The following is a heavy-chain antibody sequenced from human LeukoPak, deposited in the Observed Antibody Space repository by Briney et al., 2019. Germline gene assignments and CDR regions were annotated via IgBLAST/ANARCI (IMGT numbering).Heavy chain of an antibody. V-gene: IGHV4-34*01. CDR3: ARHPLRLNWFDP. J-gene: IGHJ5*02. D-gene: IGHD2-2*01. CDR1: GGSFSGYY. Sequence: SETLSLTCAVYGGSFSGYYWSWIRQPPGKGLEWIGEINHSGSTNYNPSLKSRVTISVDTSKNQFSLKLSSITASDTAMYYCARHPLRLNWFDPWGQGTLVTVSS. CDR2: INHSGST.